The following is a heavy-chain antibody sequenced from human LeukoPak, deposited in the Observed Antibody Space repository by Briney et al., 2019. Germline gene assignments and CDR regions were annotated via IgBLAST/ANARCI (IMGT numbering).Heavy chain of an antibody. D-gene: IGHD1-26*01. CDR2: IIPIFGTA. CDR3: ATIVGATNEGFDP. Sequence: SVKVSCKASGGTFSSYAISWVRQAPGQRLEWMGRIIPIFGTANYAQKFQGRVTITADKSTSTAYMELSSLRSEDTAVYYCATIVGATNEGFDPWGQGTLVTVSS. J-gene: IGHJ5*02. V-gene: IGHV1-69*06. CDR1: GGTFSSYA.